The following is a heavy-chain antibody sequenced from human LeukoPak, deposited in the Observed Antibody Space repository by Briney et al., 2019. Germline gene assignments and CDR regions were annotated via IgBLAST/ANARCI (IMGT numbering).Heavy chain of an antibody. J-gene: IGHJ4*02. V-gene: IGHV3-33*01. CDR3: ARGSSSWYLRGDDY. CDR1: GFTFSSYG. D-gene: IGHD6-13*01. Sequence: GGSLRLSCAASGFTFSSYGMHWVRQAPGKGLEWVAVIWYDGSNKYYADSVKGRFTISRDNSKNTLYLQMNSLRAEDTAVYYCARGSSSWYLRGDDYWGQGTLVTVSS. CDR2: IWYDGSNK.